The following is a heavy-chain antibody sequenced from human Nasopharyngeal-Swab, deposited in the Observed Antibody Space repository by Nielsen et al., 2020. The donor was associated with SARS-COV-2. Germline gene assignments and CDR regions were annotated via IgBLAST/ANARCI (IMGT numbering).Heavy chain of an antibody. Sequence: WVRQAPGQGLEWMGWISAYNGNTNYAQKLQGRVTMTTDTYTSTAYMELRSLRSDGTAVYYCARVGTTGTTAFDYWGQGTLVTVSS. J-gene: IGHJ4*02. CDR3: ARVGTTGTTAFDY. D-gene: IGHD1-1*01. V-gene: IGHV1-18*01. CDR2: ISAYNGNT.